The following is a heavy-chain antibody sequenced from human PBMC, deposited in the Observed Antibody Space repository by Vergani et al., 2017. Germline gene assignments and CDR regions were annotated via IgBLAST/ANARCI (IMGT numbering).Heavy chain of an antibody. Sequence: QAQLQESGPGLVKPSETLSLTCHVFGVSVTDYNCNWIRQAPGKGLEWIGSLSTTGGATHASHHPSLKSRVAISVDKSKSLFSLRLTSVTAADSAIYYCAGDTHSWQRADRWGQGLLVSVSS. V-gene: IGHV4-59*02. J-gene: IGHJ5*02. D-gene: IGHD6-13*01. CDR1: GVSVTDYN. CDR3: AGDTHSWQRADR. CDR2: LSTTGGA.